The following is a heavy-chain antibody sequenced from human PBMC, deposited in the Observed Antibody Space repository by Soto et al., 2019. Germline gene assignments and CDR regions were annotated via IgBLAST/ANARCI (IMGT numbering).Heavy chain of an antibody. CDR1: GFWFGGYW. V-gene: IGHV3-74*01. CDR3: VRGNAPDDRLPWFDT. Sequence: GGALRLSCAASGFWFGGYWMHGVRQAPGKGLVWVSFINHDGRRITYGDSVKGRFTVSRDNAKNTLCLQMDSLTAEDTAVHYCVRGNAPDDRLPWFDTWGQGTLVIVS. D-gene: IGHD3-22*01. CDR2: INHDGRRI. J-gene: IGHJ5*02.